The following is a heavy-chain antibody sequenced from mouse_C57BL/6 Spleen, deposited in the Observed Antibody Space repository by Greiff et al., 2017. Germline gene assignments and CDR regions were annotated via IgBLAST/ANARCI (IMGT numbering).Heavy chain of an antibody. J-gene: IGHJ4*01. Sequence: VQLQQSGAELARPGASVKMSCKASGYTFTSYTMHWVKQRPGQGLEWIGYINPSSGYTKYNQKFKDKATLTADKSASTAYMQLSSLTSEESAVYYCARRSNDYAIDYWGQGTSVTVSS. CDR3: ARRSNDYAIDY. CDR2: INPSSGYT. CDR1: GYTFTSYT. D-gene: IGHD2-5*01. V-gene: IGHV1-4*01.